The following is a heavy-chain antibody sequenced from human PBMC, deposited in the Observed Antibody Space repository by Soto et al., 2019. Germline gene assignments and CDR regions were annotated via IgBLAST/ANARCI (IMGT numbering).Heavy chain of an antibody. J-gene: IGHJ4*02. CDR3: ARDYPSPDY. CDR1: GFTFSSFG. CDR2: ISYDGSDK. Sequence: GGSLRLACIASGFTFSSFGMHWVRQAPGKGLEWVAVISYDGSDKYYADSVRGRFTISRDNTKNTLYLQMNSLRAEDTAVYYCARDYPSPDYGGQGALVTVSS. V-gene: IGHV3-33*05.